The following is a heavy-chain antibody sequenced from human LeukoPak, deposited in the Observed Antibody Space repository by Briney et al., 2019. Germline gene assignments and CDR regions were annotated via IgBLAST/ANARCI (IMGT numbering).Heavy chain of an antibody. V-gene: IGHV1-46*01. Sequence: GASVKVSCKASGYTFTSYYMHRVRQAPGQGLEWMGIINPSGGSTSYAQKFQGRVTMTRDTSTSTVYMELSSLRSEDTAVYYCARWSIAAADRAGIDYWGQGTLVTVSS. J-gene: IGHJ4*02. D-gene: IGHD6-13*01. CDR1: GYTFTSYY. CDR2: INPSGGST. CDR3: ARWSIAAADRAGIDY.